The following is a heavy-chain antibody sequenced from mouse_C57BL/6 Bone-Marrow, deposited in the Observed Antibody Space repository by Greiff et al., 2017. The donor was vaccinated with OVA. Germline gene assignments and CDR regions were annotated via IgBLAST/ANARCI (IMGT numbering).Heavy chain of an antibody. J-gene: IGHJ3*01. D-gene: IGHD1-1*01. V-gene: IGHV1-18*01. Sequence: EVQLQQSGPELVKPGASVKIPCKASGYTFTDYNMDWVKQSHGKSLEWIGDINPNNGGTIYNQKFKGKATLTVDKSSSTAYMELRSLTSEDTAVYYCARRDFTTVSSFAYWGQGTLVTVSA. CDR1: GYTFTDYN. CDR2: INPNNGGT. CDR3: ARRDFTTVSSFAY.